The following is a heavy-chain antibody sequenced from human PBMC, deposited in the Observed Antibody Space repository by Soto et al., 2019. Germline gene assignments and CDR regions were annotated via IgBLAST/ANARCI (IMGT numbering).Heavy chain of an antibody. Sequence: GGSLRLSCTTSGFTFNDYAMSWFRQAPGKGLEWVGFIRTKAYGGTTEYAGSVKGRFTISRDDSKTIAYLQMNSLKTEDTALYYCTRETSSGYDYWGQGTLVTVSS. J-gene: IGHJ4*02. CDR3: TRETSSGYDY. D-gene: IGHD5-12*01. CDR2: IRTKAYGGTT. V-gene: IGHV3-49*03. CDR1: GFTFNDYA.